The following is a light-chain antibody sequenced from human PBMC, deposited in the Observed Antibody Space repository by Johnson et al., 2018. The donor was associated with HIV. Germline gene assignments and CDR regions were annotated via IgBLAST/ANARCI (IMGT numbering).Light chain of an antibody. CDR1: SSNIANNY. V-gene: IGLV1-51*01. J-gene: IGLJ1*01. CDR3: GTWDTRLSGGHV. Sequence: QSVLTQPPSVSAAPGQKVTISCSGSSSNIANNYVSCHQQLPGTAPKLLIYDHNKRPSGIPDRLSGSKSGTSATLGITGLQTGDEADYYCGTWDTRLSGGHVFGTGTKVTVL. CDR2: DHN.